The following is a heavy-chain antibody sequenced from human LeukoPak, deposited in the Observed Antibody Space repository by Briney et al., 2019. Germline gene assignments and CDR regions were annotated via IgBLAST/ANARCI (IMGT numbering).Heavy chain of an antibody. D-gene: IGHD2-15*01. CDR1: GFTFRNYW. CDR3: ARDGGLHTNFDY. CDR2: TKPDGSAE. V-gene: IGHV3-7*01. J-gene: IGHJ4*02. Sequence: GGSLRLSCAASGFTFRNYWMGWVRQAPGKGLEWVANTKPDGSAEYYADSVRGRFTASRDNANNLLYLQMNRLRAEDTAVYYCARDGGLHTNFDYWGQGTLPTVSS.